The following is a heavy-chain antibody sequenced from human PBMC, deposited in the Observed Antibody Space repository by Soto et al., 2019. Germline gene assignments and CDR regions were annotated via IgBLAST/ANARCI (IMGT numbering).Heavy chain of an antibody. Sequence: QVQLQQWGAGLLKPSETLSLTCAVYGGSFSGYYWSWIRQPPGKGLEWTGEINNSGSTNYNPSLKSRVTISVDTSKNQFSMKLSSVTAADTAVYYCARGRRLVYWPGGAAESPGYFDLWGRGTLVTVSS. J-gene: IGHJ2*01. CDR2: INNSGST. D-gene: IGHD6-13*01. CDR1: GGSFSGYY. V-gene: IGHV4-34*01. CDR3: ARGRRLVYWPGGAAESPGYFDL.